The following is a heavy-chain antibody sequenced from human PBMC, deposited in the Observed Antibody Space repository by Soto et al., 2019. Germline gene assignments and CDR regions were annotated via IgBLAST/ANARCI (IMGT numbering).Heavy chain of an antibody. Sequence: ASVKVSCKASGYTFTGYYMHWVRQAPGQGLEWMGWINPNSGGTNYAQKFQGRVTMTRDTSISTAYMELSRLRSDDTAVYYCARDLPYSFPGRYGMDVWGQGTTVTV. CDR1: GYTFTGYY. CDR2: INPNSGGT. CDR3: ARDLPYSFPGRYGMDV. J-gene: IGHJ6*02. V-gene: IGHV1-2*02. D-gene: IGHD5-18*01.